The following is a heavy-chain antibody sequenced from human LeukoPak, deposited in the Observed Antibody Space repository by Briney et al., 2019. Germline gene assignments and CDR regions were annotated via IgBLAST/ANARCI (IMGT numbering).Heavy chain of an antibody. J-gene: IGHJ6*02. CDR2: IYSGGST. CDR3: ARGQVFRYDYYYYGMDV. Sequence: GGSLRLSCAASGFTVSSNYMSWVRQAPGKGLEWVSVIYSGGSTYYADSVKGRFTISRHNSKNTLYLQMNSLRAEDTAVYYCARGQVFRYDYYYYGMDVWGQGTTVTVFS. D-gene: IGHD1-14*01. CDR1: GFTVSSNY. V-gene: IGHV3-53*04.